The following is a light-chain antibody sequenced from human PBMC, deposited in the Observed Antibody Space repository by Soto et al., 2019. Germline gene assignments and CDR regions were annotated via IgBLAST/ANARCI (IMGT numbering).Light chain of an antibody. CDR2: DAY. V-gene: IGKV1-33*01. CDR3: QHYANLPPNT. Sequence: DIQMTQSPSSLSASVGDRVIITCQASPDISNYLNWYQQKPRKAPKLLIYDAYNLKTGVPSRFSGSGHWTNFTFTISSLQHEDIATYYCQHYANLPPNTFGQATPREIK. J-gene: IGKJ5*01. CDR1: PDISNY.